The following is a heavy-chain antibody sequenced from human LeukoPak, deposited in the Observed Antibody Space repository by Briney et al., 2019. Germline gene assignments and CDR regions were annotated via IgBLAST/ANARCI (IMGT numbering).Heavy chain of an antibody. CDR1: GFTFSSYA. Sequence: GGSLRLSCAASGFTFSSYAMHWVRLAPGKGLEYVSAISSNGGSTYYANSVKGRFTISRDNSKNTLFLQMGSLRAEDMAVYYCARAPTVTNLYYFDYWGQGTLVTVSS. CDR3: ARAPTVTNLYYFDY. CDR2: ISSNGGST. J-gene: IGHJ4*02. D-gene: IGHD4-17*01. V-gene: IGHV3-64*01.